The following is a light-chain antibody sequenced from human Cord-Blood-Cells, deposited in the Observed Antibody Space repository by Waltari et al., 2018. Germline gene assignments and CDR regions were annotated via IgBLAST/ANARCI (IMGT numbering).Light chain of an antibody. CDR1: SSNIGAGYD. J-gene: IGLJ3*02. V-gene: IGLV1-40*01. CDR2: GNS. Sequence: QSVLTQPPSVSGAPGQRVTISCTGSSSNIGAGYDVHWYQQLPGTAPKLLIYGNSSLPSGVPDLFSGSKSGTSASLAITGLQAEDEADYYCQSYDSSLSGWVFGGGTKLTVL. CDR3: QSYDSSLSGWV.